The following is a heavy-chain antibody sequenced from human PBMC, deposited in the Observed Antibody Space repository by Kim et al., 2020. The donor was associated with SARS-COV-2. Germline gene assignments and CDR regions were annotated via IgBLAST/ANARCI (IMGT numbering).Heavy chain of an antibody. J-gene: IGHJ4*02. D-gene: IGHD2-8*01. Sequence: ASVKVSCKASGYTFTGYYMHWVRQAPGQGLEWMGWINPNSGGTNYAQKFQGRVTMTRDTSISTAYMELSRLRSDDTAVYYCARSVGIVLMVYARLDYWGQGTLVTVSS. CDR3: ARSVGIVLMVYARLDY. V-gene: IGHV1-2*02. CDR2: INPNSGGT. CDR1: GYTFTGYY.